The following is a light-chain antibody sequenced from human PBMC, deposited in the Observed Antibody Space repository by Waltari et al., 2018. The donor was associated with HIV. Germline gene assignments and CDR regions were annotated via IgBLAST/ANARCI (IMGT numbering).Light chain of an antibody. CDR1: RSNIGSNS. V-gene: IGLV1-44*01. CDR2: STN. J-gene: IGLJ3*02. CDR3: ASWDDSVNLYVV. Sequence: QSVLTQVSSASGTPGQRVTISCSGSRSNIGSNSVTWYQQFPGKAPKLLIHSTNQRPSGVSDRFAGFKSGTSASLDISGLQSGDEADYYCASWDDSVNLYVVFGGGTRLTVL.